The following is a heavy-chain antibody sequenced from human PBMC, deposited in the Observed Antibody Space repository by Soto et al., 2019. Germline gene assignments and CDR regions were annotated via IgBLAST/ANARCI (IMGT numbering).Heavy chain of an antibody. CDR3: ARVPSPFDYYYAMDV. CDR1: GDSISSGNKY. CDR2: IFSSGTT. J-gene: IGHJ6*02. Sequence: NPSETLSLTCTVSGDSISSGNKYWSWIRQAPGKGLEWIGYIFSSGTTYYNPSLKSRLTMSLGTSQNQFSLRLASVTDADSAVYYCARVPSPFDYYYAMDVWGQGTTVTVSS. D-gene: IGHD3-16*01. V-gene: IGHV4-30-4*01.